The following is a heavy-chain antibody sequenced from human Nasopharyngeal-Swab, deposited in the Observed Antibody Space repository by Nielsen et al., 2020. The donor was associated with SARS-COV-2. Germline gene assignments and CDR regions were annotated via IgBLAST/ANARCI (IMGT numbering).Heavy chain of an antibody. CDR1: GGSISSYY. J-gene: IGHJ4*02. CDR3: ASSPYDFWSGYRFDY. D-gene: IGHD3-3*01. CDR2: IYYSGST. V-gene: IGHV4-59*13. Sequence: SETLYLTCTVSGGSISSYYWSWIRQPPGKGLEWIGYIYYSGSTNYNPSLKSRVTISVDTSKNQFSLKLSSVTAADTAVYYCASSPYDFWSGYRFDYWGQGTLVTVSS.